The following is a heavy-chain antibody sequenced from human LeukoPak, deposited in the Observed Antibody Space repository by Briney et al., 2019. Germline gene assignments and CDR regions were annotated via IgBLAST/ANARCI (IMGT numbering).Heavy chain of an antibody. Sequence: SVKVSCKASGGTFSSYAISWVRQAPGQGLEWMGGIIPIFGTANYAQKFQGRVTITADESTSTAYMELSSLRSEDTAVYYCARWDYYGSGSPHGLLNWFDPWGQGTLVTVSS. D-gene: IGHD3-10*01. V-gene: IGHV1-69*13. CDR1: GGTFSSYA. J-gene: IGHJ5*02. CDR3: ARWDYYGSGSPHGLLNWFDP. CDR2: IIPIFGTA.